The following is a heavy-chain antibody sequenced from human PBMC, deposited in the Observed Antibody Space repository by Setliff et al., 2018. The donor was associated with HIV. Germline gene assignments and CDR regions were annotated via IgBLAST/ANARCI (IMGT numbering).Heavy chain of an antibody. V-gene: IGHV3-64*02. CDR2: IGTNGYST. J-gene: IGHJ4*02. D-gene: IGHD3-16*01. CDR3: ARGDHDYVWGSLNS. CDR1: GFSFSDYV. Sequence: GGSLRLSCAASGFSFSDYVMYWVRQAPGMGLEYVSAIGTNGYSTYYADSVKGRFTISRDDPKNTLYLQMGSLRTEDTAVYYCARGDHDYVWGSLNSWGQGTLVTVSS.